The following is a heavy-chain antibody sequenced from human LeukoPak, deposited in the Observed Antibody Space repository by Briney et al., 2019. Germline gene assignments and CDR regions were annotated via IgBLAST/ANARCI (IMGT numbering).Heavy chain of an antibody. V-gene: IGHV3-7*01. CDR3: ARGIRGDYDEGPFDY. CDR1: GFTFSSYW. Sequence: GGSLRLSCAASGFTFSSYWMSWVRQAPGKGLEWVANIKQDGSEKYYVDSVKGRFTISRDNAKNSLYLQMNSLRAEDTAVYYCARGIRGDYDEGPFDYWGQGTLVTVSS. J-gene: IGHJ4*02. CDR2: IKQDGSEK. D-gene: IGHD4-17*01.